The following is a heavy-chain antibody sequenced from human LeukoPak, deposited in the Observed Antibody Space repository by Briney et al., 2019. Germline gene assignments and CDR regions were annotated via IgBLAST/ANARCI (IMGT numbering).Heavy chain of an antibody. D-gene: IGHD3-10*01. CDR2: IIPILGIA. CDR3: ARDRGELGDTFDP. Sequence: SVKVSCKASGGTFSSYAISWVRQAPGQGLEWMGRIIPILGIANYAQKFQGRVTITADKSTSTAYMELSSLRSEDTAVYYCARDRGELGDTFDPWGQGTLVTVSS. CDR1: GGTFSSYA. V-gene: IGHV1-69*04. J-gene: IGHJ5*02.